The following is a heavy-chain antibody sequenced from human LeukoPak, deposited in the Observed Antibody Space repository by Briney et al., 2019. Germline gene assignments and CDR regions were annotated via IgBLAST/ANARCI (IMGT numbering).Heavy chain of an antibody. Sequence: ASVKVSCKASGYTFTSYDINWVRQAPGQGLEWMGWINPNGGGTYYAQKFQGRVTMTRDTSISTAYMELNILNTDDTAMYYCVALLLGYCSNASCYPFDYWGQGTLVTVSS. CDR3: VALLLGYCSNASCYPFDY. J-gene: IGHJ4*02. CDR2: INPNGGGT. CDR1: GYTFTSYD. V-gene: IGHV1-2*02. D-gene: IGHD2-2*01.